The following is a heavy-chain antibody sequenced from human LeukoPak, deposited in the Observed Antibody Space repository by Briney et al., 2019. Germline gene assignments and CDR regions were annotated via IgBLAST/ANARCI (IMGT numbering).Heavy chain of an antibody. CDR2: INPNSGGT. Sequence: ASVKVSCKASGYTFTGYYMHWVRQTPGQGLEWMGWINPNSGGTNYAQKFQGRVTMTRDTSISTAYMELSRLRSDDTAVYYCARDREAHDFWSGYAPGDAFDIWGQGTMVTVPS. CDR3: ARDREAHDFWSGYAPGDAFDI. J-gene: IGHJ3*02. CDR1: GYTFTGYY. D-gene: IGHD3-3*01. V-gene: IGHV1-2*02.